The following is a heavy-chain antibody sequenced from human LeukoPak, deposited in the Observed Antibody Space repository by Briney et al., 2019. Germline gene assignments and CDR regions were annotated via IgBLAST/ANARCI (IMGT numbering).Heavy chain of an antibody. V-gene: IGHV1-2*02. J-gene: IGHJ3*02. CDR2: IGPKSGDT. Sequence: ASVKVSCKASGYTFTGYYMHWVRQAPGQGLEWMGWIGPKSGDTSYSQKFQGRVTVTRDTSISTAYMELSRLRSDDTAVYYCGINRLGKALDIWGQGTMVTVSS. CDR1: GYTFTGYY. D-gene: IGHD7-27*01. CDR3: GINRLGKALDI.